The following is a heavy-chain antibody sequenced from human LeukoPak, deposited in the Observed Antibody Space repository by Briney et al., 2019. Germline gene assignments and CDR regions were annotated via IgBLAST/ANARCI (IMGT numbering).Heavy chain of an antibody. CDR2: INHSGST. D-gene: IGHD3-9*01. V-gene: IGHV4-34*01. Sequence: SETLSLTCAVYGGSFSGYYWSWIRQPPGKGLEWIGEINHSGSTNYNPSLKSRVTISVDTSKNQFSLKLSSVTAADTAVYYCARVGYDILTGYYDDYWGQGTLVTVSS. J-gene: IGHJ4*02. CDR1: GGSFSGYY. CDR3: ARVGYDILTGYYDDY.